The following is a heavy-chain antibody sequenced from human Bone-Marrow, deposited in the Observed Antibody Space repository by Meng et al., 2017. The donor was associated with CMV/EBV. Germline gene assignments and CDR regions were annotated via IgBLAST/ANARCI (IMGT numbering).Heavy chain of an antibody. CDR1: GGSISGYF. CDR3: ARRDFDFWTDYSQFYFDY. D-gene: IGHD3/OR15-3a*01. J-gene: IGHJ4*02. V-gene: IGHV4-59*08. CDR2: IYYTTST. Sequence: GSLRLSCTVSGGSISGYFWSWIRQPPGKGLEWIGYIYYTTSTNFNPSLKSRVTISVDSSKNHFSLKLTSVTAADTAFYYCARRDFDFWTDYSQFYFDYWGQGTRVTVSS.